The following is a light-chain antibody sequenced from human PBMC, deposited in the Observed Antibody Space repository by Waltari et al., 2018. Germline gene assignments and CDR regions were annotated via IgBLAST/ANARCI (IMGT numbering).Light chain of an antibody. Sequence: DILLTQSPGTLSLSQGEGATLSCKASQSISRFLAWYQQKPGQAPRLLIYDASTRATGIPDRFSGSGSGTDFSLTISRLGPEDFAVYYCQKYGTLPGTFGQGTKVEIK. CDR3: QKYGTLPGT. CDR1: QSISRF. J-gene: IGKJ1*01. CDR2: DAS. V-gene: IGKV3-20*01.